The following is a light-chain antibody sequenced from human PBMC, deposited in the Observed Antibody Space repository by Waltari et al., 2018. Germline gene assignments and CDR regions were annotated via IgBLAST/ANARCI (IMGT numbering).Light chain of an antibody. CDR1: QTISSY. V-gene: IGKV1-39*01. Sequence: DVQMTQSPSSLSASVGDRVTITCRASQTISSYLNWYQQRPGKAPKLLIYGAYSLQSGVPPRFSGSGSETDFTLTISSLQPEDFATYYCQQSYSTPRTFGQGTKVEIK. CDR2: GAY. CDR3: QQSYSTPRT. J-gene: IGKJ1*01.